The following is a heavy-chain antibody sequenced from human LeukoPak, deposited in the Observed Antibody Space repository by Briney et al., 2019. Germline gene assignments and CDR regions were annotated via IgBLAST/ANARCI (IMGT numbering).Heavy chain of an antibody. CDR2: ISYDGSNK. D-gene: IGHD4-11*01. J-gene: IGHJ6*03. V-gene: IGHV3-30*14. Sequence: GSLRLSCAASGFTFSSYAMHWVRQAPGKGLEWVTVISYDGSNKYYADSVKGRFTISRDNSKNTLYLQMNSLRPEDTAVYYCARTYYSNYPYYYYMDVWGKGTTVTVSS. CDR1: GFTFSSYA. CDR3: ARTYYSNYPYYYYMDV.